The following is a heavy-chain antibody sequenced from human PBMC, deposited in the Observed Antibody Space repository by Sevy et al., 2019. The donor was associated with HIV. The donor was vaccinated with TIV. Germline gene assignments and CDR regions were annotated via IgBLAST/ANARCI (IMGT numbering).Heavy chain of an antibody. J-gene: IGHJ4*02. Sequence: GGSLRLSCAASGFTFSSYAMSWVRQAPGKGLEWVSAISGSGGSTYDADSVKGRFTISRDNSKNTLYLQMNSLRAEDTAVYYCARGADSSRYYYPSYRGQGTLVTVSS. CDR3: ARGADSSRYYYPSY. CDR1: GFTFSSYA. D-gene: IGHD3-22*01. V-gene: IGHV3-23*01. CDR2: ISGSGGST.